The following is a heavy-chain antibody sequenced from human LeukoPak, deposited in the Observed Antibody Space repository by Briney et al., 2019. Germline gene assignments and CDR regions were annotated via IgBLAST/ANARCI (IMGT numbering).Heavy chain of an antibody. CDR3: ARRTRGIAVIPDY. CDR2: IYSTGTT. D-gene: IGHD6-19*01. V-gene: IGHV4-39*01. CDR1: GGSISSSSYD. J-gene: IGHJ4*02. Sequence: SETLSLTCSVSGGSISSSSYDWGWIRQPPGKGLEWIGTIYSTGTTYYNPSLKSRVTISIDTSKNQFSLKLSSVTAADTAVYYCARRTRGIAVIPDYWGQGTLVTVSS.